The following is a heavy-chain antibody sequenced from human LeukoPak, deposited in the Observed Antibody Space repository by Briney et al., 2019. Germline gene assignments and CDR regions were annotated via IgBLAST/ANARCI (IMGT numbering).Heavy chain of an antibody. V-gene: IGHV3-23*01. Sequence: GGSLRLSCAASGFTFSSYAMSWVRQAPGKGLEWVSAISGSGGSTYYADSVKGRFTISRDNSKNTLYLQMNSLRAEETAVYYCAKGKSSGWYGGFDYWGQGTLVTVSS. J-gene: IGHJ4*02. CDR1: GFTFSSYA. D-gene: IGHD6-19*01. CDR2: ISGSGGST. CDR3: AKGKSSGWYGGFDY.